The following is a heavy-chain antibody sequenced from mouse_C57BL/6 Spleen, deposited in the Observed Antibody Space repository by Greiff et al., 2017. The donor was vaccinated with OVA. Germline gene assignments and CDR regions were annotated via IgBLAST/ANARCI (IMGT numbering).Heavy chain of an antibody. Sequence: QVQLQQSGAELMKPGASVKLSCKATGYTFTGYWIEWVKQRPGHGLEWIGEILPGSGSTNYNEQFKGKATFTADTSSNPAYMQLISLTTDDSAIYFCARTGVNYYAMDYWGQGTSVTVSS. V-gene: IGHV1-9*01. CDR3: ARTGVNYYAMDY. CDR1: GYTFTGYW. CDR2: ILPGSGST. J-gene: IGHJ4*01.